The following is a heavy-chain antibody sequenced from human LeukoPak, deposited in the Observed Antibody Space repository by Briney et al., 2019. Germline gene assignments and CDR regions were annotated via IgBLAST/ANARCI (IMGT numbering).Heavy chain of an antibody. CDR3: AKNLLGSESFSWHFDL. CDR1: GFRFSNYG. V-gene: IGHV3-23*01. D-gene: IGHD1-26*01. CDR2: ITGSGGST. J-gene: IGHJ2*01. Sequence: GGSLRLSCAASGFRFSNYGMSWVRQAPGKGLAWVSSITGSGGSTRVDSVKDRFTISRDNSKNTLFLQMNCLRADDTAVYFCAKNLLGSESFSWHFDLWGRGTLVTVSS.